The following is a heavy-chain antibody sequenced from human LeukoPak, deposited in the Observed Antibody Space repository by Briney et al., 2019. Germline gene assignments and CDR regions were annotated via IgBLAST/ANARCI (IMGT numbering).Heavy chain of an antibody. V-gene: IGHV3-11*01. D-gene: IGHD3-22*01. CDR2: ISSSGSTI. CDR3: ARSSPTDYYDSRVYYYYYGMDV. Sequence: GGSLRLSCAASGFTFSNYWMSWVRLVPGKGLEWVSYISSSGSTIYYADSVKGRFTISRDNAKNSLYLQMNSLRAEDTAVYYCARSSPTDYYDSRVYYYYYGMDVWGQGTTVTVSS. J-gene: IGHJ6*02. CDR1: GFTFSNYW.